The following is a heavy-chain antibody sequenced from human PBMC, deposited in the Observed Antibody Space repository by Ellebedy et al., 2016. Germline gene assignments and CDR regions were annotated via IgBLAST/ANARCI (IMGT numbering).Heavy chain of an antibody. Sequence: SGPTLVKPTQTLTLTCTFSGFSLNPRGVGVGWIRQPPGKALEWLALLYWDDDKEYSASLKSRLTITKDTSKNQVVLTMTKMDPVDTATYYCAHRWYYGSGYEGDYFDFWGQGALVTVSS. V-gene: IGHV2-5*02. CDR3: AHRWYYGSGYEGDYFDF. D-gene: IGHD3-10*01. CDR1: GFSLNPRGVG. CDR2: LYWDDDK. J-gene: IGHJ4*02.